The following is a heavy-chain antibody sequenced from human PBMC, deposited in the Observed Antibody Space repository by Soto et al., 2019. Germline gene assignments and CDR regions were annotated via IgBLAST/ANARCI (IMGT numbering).Heavy chain of an antibody. J-gene: IGHJ4*02. D-gene: IGHD2-8*01. CDR1: GGTFSSYA. Sequence: QVQLVQSGAEVKKPGSSVKVSCKASGGTFSSYAISWVRQAPGQGLEWMGGIIPIFGTANYAQKFQGRVTLTADESTITAYMELSSLRSEDTAVYYCARERYCTNGVCPYYFDYWGQGTLVTVSS. V-gene: IGHV1-69*12. CDR3: ARERYCTNGVCPYYFDY. CDR2: IIPIFGTA.